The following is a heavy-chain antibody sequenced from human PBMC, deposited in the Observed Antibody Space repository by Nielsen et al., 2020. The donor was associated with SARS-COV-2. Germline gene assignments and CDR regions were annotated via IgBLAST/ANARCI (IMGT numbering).Heavy chain of an antibody. CDR2: TYYRSKWYN. V-gene: IGHV6-1*01. J-gene: IGHJ6*03. D-gene: IGHD4-17*01. CDR3: ARARGAYGDYYYYYYTDV. Sequence: WIRQSPSRGLEWLGRTYYRSKWYNSYAVSVKSRITFNPDTSKNQFSLHLSSVTPEDTAVYYCARARGAYGDYYYYYYTDVWGKGTTVTVSS.